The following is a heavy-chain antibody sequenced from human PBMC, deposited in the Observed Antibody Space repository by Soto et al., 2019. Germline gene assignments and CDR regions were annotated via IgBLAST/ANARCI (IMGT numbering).Heavy chain of an antibody. V-gene: IGHV2-5*02. CDR2: IYWDDDK. J-gene: IGHJ5*02. CDR1: GFSLSSSGAA. D-gene: IGHD3-16*01. Sequence: QINLKESAPTVVKPTQTLTLTCTFSGFSLSSSGAAVGWIRQPPGRALEWVALIYWDDDKRYNRYNQSLDGRVRVSKDTSETQVAPTVTNGDPADTATYFCAHRATMTIFGLVIDTGVWFDPWGQGTRVSVSS. CDR3: AHRATMTIFGLVIDTGVWFDP.